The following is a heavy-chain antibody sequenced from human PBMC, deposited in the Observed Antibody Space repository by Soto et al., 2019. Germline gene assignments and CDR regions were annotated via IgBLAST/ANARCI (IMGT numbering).Heavy chain of an antibody. D-gene: IGHD1-26*01. Sequence: GGSLRLSCVTYGLTFTDYWMSWVRQAPGKGLEWVANIKQDESEKNYLDSVKGRFTISRDNAKNSLYLQMNSLRAEDTAVYYCASDRFRGTYYLRGVTYFFEEWGQGAPVTVSS. V-gene: IGHV3-7*03. CDR3: ASDRFRGTYYLRGVTYFFEE. CDR2: IKQDESEK. J-gene: IGHJ4*02. CDR1: GLTFTDYW.